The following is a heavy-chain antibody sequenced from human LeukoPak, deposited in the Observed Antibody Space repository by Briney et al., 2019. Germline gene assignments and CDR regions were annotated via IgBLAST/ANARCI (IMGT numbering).Heavy chain of an antibody. CDR2: ISRSGNSI. V-gene: IGHV3-21*01. CDR3: TRDPDALDY. CDR1: GFTFATYS. J-gene: IGHJ4*02. Sequence: GGSLRLSCEASGFTFATYSMNWVRQAPGKGLEWVSCISRSGNSIYYADSVKGRFTISRDNAKNSLYLQMNSLRDEDTAVYYCTRDPDALDYWGQGTLVTVSS.